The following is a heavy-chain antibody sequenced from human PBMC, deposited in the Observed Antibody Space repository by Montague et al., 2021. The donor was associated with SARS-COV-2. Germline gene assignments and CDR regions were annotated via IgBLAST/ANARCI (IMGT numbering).Heavy chain of an antibody. D-gene: IGHD3-22*01. CDR2: IYYSGST. CDR3: ARVGVITTWFYFDY. Sequence: SETLSLTCTVSGGSISNGGYYCSWIRQHPGKGLEWIGYIYYSGSTNYNPSLKSRVTISVDTSKNQSSLKLSSVTAADTAVYYCARVGVITTWFYFDYWGQGTLVTVSS. J-gene: IGHJ4*02. V-gene: IGHV4-61*08. CDR1: GGSISNGGYY.